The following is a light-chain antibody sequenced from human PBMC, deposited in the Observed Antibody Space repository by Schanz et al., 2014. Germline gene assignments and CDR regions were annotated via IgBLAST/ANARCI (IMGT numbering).Light chain of an antibody. CDR2: GNS. Sequence: QSVLTQPPSVSGAPGQRVTISCTGSSSNIGAGYDVHWYQQLPGTAPKLLIYGNSNRPSGVPDRFSGSKSGTSASLAITGLQAEDEADYYCSSYTSSNTGVFGGGTKLTVL. CDR1: SSNIGAGYD. CDR3: SSYTSSNTGV. J-gene: IGLJ3*02. V-gene: IGLV1-40*01.